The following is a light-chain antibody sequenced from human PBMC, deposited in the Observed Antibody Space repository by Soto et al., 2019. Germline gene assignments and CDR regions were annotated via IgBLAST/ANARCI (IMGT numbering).Light chain of an antibody. V-gene: IGKV3-15*01. CDR3: QQYNNWPALT. Sequence: EIVMTQSPATLSVSPGERATLSCRASQSVRSNLAWNQQKPGQAPRLLIYGASTRATGIPARFSGSGSGTEFSLIIIILQSEDIAVYYCQQYNNWPALTFGGGTKVEIK. CDR2: GAS. CDR1: QSVRSN. J-gene: IGKJ4*01.